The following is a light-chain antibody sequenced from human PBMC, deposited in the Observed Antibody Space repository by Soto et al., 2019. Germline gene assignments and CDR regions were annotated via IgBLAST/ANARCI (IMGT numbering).Light chain of an antibody. J-gene: IGKJ1*01. CDR3: QQSFSIPWT. V-gene: IGKV1-39*01. CDR2: AAS. CDR1: QTISSY. Sequence: DIQMTQSPSSLSASVGDRVTITCRASQTISSYLNWYQQKPGKAPKVLISAASSLQSGVPSRFSGSGSGTDFTLTISSLQTEDFATYYCQQSFSIPWTFGQGTTVESK.